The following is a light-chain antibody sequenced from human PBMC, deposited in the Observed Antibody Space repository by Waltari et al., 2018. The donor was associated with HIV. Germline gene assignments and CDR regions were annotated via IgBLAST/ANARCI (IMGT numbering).Light chain of an antibody. J-gene: IGLJ1*01. Sequence: SSELTPHPAASVALGQTVRITCEGDSLRSNYASWYQQKPGQPPVLIIYGKNKRPSGLQHRSCGTSPRSTASLTITGAQAEDEADYYCNSRDSSGNHVFGTGTKVTVL. CDR2: GKN. CDR1: SLRSNY. V-gene: IGLV3-19*01. CDR3: NSRDSSGNHV.